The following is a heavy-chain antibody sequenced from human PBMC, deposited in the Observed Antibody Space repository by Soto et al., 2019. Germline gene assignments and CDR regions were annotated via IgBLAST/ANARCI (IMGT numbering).Heavy chain of an antibody. CDR1: GGTFSSYT. Sequence: QVQLVQSGAEVKKPGSSVNVSCKASGGTFSSYTIGWVRQAPGQGLERMGRIIPILDIAYYAQKFQDRVTITADKSTGTAYMELSSLRSEDTAVYYCARVPPGYCSSTSCSHYDYWGQGTLVTVSS. CDR2: IIPILDIA. CDR3: ARVPPGYCSSTSCSHYDY. J-gene: IGHJ4*02. D-gene: IGHD2-2*01. V-gene: IGHV1-69*02.